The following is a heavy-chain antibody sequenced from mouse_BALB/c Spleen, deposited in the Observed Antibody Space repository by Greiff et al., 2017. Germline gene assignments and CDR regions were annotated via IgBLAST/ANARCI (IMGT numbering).Heavy chain of an antibody. J-gene: IGHJ2*01. V-gene: IGHV1-7*01. CDR3: ARSGNGNYDFNY. D-gene: IGHD2-1*01. Sequence: VQLQQSGAELAKPGASVKMSCKASGYTFTSYWMHWVKQRPGQGLEWIGYINPSTGYTEYNQKFKDKATLTADKSSSTAYMQLSSLTSEDSAVYYCARSGNGNYDFNYWGQGTTLTVSS. CDR1: GYTFTSYW. CDR2: INPSTGYT.